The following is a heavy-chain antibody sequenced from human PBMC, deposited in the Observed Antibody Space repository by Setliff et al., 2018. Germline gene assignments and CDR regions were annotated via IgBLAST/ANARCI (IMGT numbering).Heavy chain of an antibody. CDR1: GVSIRSYY. CDR3: ARERTIFGILVISGWFDP. CDR2: IFYSGSS. V-gene: IGHV4-59*12. Sequence: SETLSLTCTVSGVSIRSYYWSWIRQPPGKGLEWIGYIFYSGSSNYNPSLQSRVSISVDTSKNQISLNLTSVTAADTAMYYCARERTIFGILVISGWFDPWGQGTVVTVSS. D-gene: IGHD3-3*01. J-gene: IGHJ5*02.